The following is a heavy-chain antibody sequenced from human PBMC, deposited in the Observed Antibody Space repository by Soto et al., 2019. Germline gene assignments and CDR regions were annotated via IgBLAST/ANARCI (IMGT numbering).Heavy chain of an antibody. J-gene: IGHJ4*02. V-gene: IGHV3-48*02. Sequence: GGSLRLSCAASGFTFSSYSMNWVRQAPGKGLEWVSYISSSSSTIYYADSVKGRFTISRDNAKNSLYLQMNSLRDEDTAVYYCARGDYDSSGYYWVFDYWGQGTLVTVAS. CDR1: GFTFSSYS. CDR3: ARGDYDSSGYYWVFDY. CDR2: ISSSSSTI. D-gene: IGHD3-22*01.